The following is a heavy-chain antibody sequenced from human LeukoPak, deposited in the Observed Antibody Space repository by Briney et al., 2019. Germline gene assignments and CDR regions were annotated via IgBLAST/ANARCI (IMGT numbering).Heavy chain of an antibody. CDR3: ATTHDYTRGGYDF. D-gene: IGHD4-11*01. CDR2: VHYSGGS. J-gene: IGHJ4*02. Sequence: PSESLSLTCIVSGSSIPYTTYHWVWLRQSPGKGLEWIGNVHYSGGSYYNPSLWSRVSISLDTSKRQFSLNLNFATAADTACYNCATTHDYTRGGYDFWGLGAMVTVSS. CDR1: GSSIPYTTYH. V-gene: IGHV4-39*07.